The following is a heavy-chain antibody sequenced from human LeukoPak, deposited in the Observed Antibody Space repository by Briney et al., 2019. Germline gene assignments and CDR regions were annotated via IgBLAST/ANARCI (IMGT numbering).Heavy chain of an antibody. V-gene: IGHV3-21*01. CDR1: GFTFSRYS. CDR3: ARDYGDYEPAFDI. J-gene: IGHJ3*02. Sequence: GGSLRLSCAASGFTFSRYSMNWVRQAPGKGLEWVSSISSSSSYIYYADSVKGRFTISRDNAKNSLYLQMNSLRAEDTAVYYCARDYGDYEPAFDIWGQGTMVTVSS. CDR2: ISSSSSYI. D-gene: IGHD4-17*01.